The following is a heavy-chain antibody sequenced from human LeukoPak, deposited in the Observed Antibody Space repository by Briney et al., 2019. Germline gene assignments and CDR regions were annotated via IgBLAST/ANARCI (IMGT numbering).Heavy chain of an antibody. CDR1: GFTFSSYS. D-gene: IGHD2-15*01. J-gene: IGHJ4*02. CDR3: ARDHYWALEY. Sequence: SGGSLRLSCAASGFTFSSYSMNWVRQAPGKGLEWVSYITSDGNTIFYADSVRGRFTISRDNAKNSLYLQMNSLRAEDTAIYYCARDHYWALEYWAQGTLVTVSS. V-gene: IGHV3-48*01. CDR2: ITSDGNTI.